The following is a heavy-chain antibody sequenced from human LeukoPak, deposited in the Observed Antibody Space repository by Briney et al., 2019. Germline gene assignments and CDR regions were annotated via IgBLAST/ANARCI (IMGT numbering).Heavy chain of an antibody. CDR3: ATGQTLLREEID. Sequence: ASVKVSCKVSGYTLTELSMHWVRQAPGKGLEWMGGFDPEDGETIYAQKFQGRVTMTEDTSTDTAYMELSSLRSEDTAVYYCATGQTLLREEIDWGQGTLVTVSS. V-gene: IGHV1-24*01. D-gene: IGHD5-24*01. J-gene: IGHJ4*02. CDR2: FDPEDGET. CDR1: GYTLTELS.